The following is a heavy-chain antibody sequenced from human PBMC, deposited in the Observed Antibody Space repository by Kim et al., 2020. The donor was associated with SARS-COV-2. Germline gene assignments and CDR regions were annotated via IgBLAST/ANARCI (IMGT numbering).Heavy chain of an antibody. Sequence: ASVKVSCKASGYTFTSYAMNWVRQAPGQGLEWMGWINTNTGNPTYAQGFTGRFVFSLDTSVSTAYLQISSLKAEDTAVYYCARIYGDYARDGMDVWGQGTTVTVSS. CDR1: GYTFTSYA. CDR2: INTNTGNP. CDR3: ARIYGDYARDGMDV. V-gene: IGHV7-4-1*02. D-gene: IGHD4-17*01. J-gene: IGHJ6*02.